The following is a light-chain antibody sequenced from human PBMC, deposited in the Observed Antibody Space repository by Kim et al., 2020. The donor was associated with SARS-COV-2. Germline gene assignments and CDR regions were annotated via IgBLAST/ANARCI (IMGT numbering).Light chain of an antibody. J-gene: IGLJ3*02. CDR2: DVS. Sequence: GQSGTISSTGTSSDVGGYNYVSWYQHHPGKAPKLMIYDVSKRPSGVPDRFSGSKSGNTASLTISGLQAEDEAEYYCCSFAGSYTWVFGGGTQMTV. CDR3: CSFAGSYTWV. V-gene: IGLV2-11*01. CDR1: SSDVGGYNY.